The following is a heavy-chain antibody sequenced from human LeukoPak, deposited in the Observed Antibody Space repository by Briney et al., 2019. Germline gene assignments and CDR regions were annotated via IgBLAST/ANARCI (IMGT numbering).Heavy chain of an antibody. J-gene: IGHJ3*02. CDR1: GYTFINWG. D-gene: IGHD1-26*01. CDR2: ISAYTGST. V-gene: IGHV1-18*01. Sequence: ASVKVSCKASGYTFINWGLTWVRQAPGQGFQWMGWISAYTGSTNYAQKFQGRVTMPTDPSTSTAYMELRSLTSNDTAVYYCARTVGATGAFDIWGQGTMVIVSS. CDR3: ARTVGATGAFDI.